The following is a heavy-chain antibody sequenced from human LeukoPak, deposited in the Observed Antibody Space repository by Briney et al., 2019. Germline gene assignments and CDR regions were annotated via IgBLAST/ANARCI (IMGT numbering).Heavy chain of an antibody. CDR1: GESFSGHY. D-gene: IGHD3-10*01. Sequence: PSETLSLTCAVYGESFSGHYWSWIRQPPGKGLEWIGEITHSGSTNYNPSLKSRVTISVDTSKNQFSLKLSSVTAADTAVYYCARQGAGVPFDYWGRGTLVTVSS. V-gene: IGHV4-34*01. CDR2: ITHSGST. CDR3: ARQGAGVPFDY. J-gene: IGHJ4*02.